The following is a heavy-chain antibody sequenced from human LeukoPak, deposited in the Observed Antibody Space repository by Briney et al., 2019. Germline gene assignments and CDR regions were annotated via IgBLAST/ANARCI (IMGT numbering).Heavy chain of an antibody. V-gene: IGHV1-18*01. CDR1: GYTFTSYG. D-gene: IGHD3-3*01. CDR2: ISAYNGNT. J-gene: IGHJ4*02. Sequence: ASVKVSCKASGYTFTSYGISWVRQAPGQGLEWMGWISAYNGNTNYAQKLQGRVTMTTDTSTSTAYMELRSLRSDDTAVYYCARDPPMYCDFWSGYFIFDYWGQGTLVTVSS. CDR3: ARDPPMYCDFWSGYFIFDY.